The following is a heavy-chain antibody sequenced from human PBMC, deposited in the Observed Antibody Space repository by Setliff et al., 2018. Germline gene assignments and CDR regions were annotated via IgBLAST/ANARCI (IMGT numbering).Heavy chain of an antibody. D-gene: IGHD3-10*01. V-gene: IGHV4-4*02. CDR2: VNHRGGT. CDR1: GVSVSINNW. CDR3: ARGESIGSGTVNLDR. Sequence: SDTLSLTCAISGVSVSINNWWSWVRQPPGKGLEWIGEVNHRGGTYYSPSLKRRVTISVDKSKNQLSLKLTSVTAADTAVYYCARGESIGSGTVNLDRWGQGKLVTVSS. J-gene: IGHJ5*02.